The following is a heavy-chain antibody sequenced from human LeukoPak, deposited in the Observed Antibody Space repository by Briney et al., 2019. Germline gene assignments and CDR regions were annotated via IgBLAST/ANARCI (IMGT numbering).Heavy chain of an antibody. Sequence: GASVKVSCKASGYTFTSYDINWVRQAPGQGLEWMGRISPFFDIANYAQKFQGRVTITADKSTSTVYMELSSLRSEDTAIYYCAREFKQSNWNDGHWFDPWGQGTLVTVSS. CDR3: AREFKQSNWNDGHWFDP. J-gene: IGHJ5*02. CDR2: ISPFFDIA. V-gene: IGHV1-69*04. D-gene: IGHD1-20*01. CDR1: GYTFTSYD.